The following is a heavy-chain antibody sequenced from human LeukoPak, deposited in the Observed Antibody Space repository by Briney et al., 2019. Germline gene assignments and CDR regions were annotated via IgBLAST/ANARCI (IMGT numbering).Heavy chain of an antibody. Sequence: SVKVSCKASGGTFSSYAISWVRQAPGQGLEWMGRIIPILGIANYAQKFQGRVTITADKSTSTAYMELSSLRSEDTAVYYCARDRGITGTTSDYWGQGTLVTVSS. D-gene: IGHD1-7*01. V-gene: IGHV1-69*04. J-gene: IGHJ4*02. CDR2: IIPILGIA. CDR3: ARDRGITGTTSDY. CDR1: GGTFSSYA.